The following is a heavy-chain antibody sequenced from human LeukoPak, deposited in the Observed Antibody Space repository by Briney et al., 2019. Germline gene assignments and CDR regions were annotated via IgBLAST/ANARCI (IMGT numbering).Heavy chain of an antibody. CDR1: GFTFSNAW. D-gene: IGHD6-6*01. CDR3: ARPAEMSSSPASNWFDP. V-gene: IGHV3-21*01. J-gene: IGHJ5*02. CDR2: ISSSSSYI. Sequence: GGSLRLSCAVSGFTFSNAWMNWVRQAPGKGLEWVSSISSSSSYIYYADSVKGRFTISRDNAKNSLYLQMNSLRAEDTAVYYCARPAEMSSSPASNWFDPWGQGTLVTVSS.